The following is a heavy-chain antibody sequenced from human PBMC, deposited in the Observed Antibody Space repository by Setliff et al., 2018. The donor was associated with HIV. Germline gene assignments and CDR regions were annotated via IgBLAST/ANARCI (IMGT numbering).Heavy chain of an antibody. J-gene: IGHJ3*01. D-gene: IGHD1-1*01. CDR2: INWNGGST. CDR3: AKDYGDGHNWGAFDV. V-gene: IGHV3-20*04. CDR1: GFTFNDHG. Sequence: TGGSLRLSCAASGFTFNDHGMSWVRQAPGKGLEWVSGINWNGGSTGYADSVKGRFTISRDSAKNSLYLQMNSLETDDTALYYCAKDYGDGHNWGAFDVWGQGAMVTVSS.